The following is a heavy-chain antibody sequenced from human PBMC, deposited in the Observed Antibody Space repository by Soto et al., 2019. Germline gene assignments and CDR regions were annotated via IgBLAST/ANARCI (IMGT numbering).Heavy chain of an antibody. V-gene: IGHV3-30-3*01. CDR2: ISYDGSNK. CDR1: GFTFSSYA. J-gene: IGHJ3*02. Sequence: GGSLRLSCAASGFTFSSYAMHWVRQAPGKGLEWVAVISYDGSNKYYADSVKGRFTISRDNSKNTLYLQMNSLRAEDTAVYYCARDTSDAFDIWGQGTMVTVSS. CDR3: ARDTSDAFDI.